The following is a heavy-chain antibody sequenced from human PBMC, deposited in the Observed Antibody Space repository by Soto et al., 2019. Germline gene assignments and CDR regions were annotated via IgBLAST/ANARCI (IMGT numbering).Heavy chain of an antibody. J-gene: IGHJ4*02. CDR1: GGSISSGGYY. CDR3: ARRCHWFGESTWYFDY. V-gene: IGHV4-31*03. CDR2: IYYIGST. D-gene: IGHD3-10*01. Sequence: QVQLQESGPGLVKPSQTLSLTCTVSGGSISSGGYYWSWIRQHPGKGLEWIGDIYYIGSTYYNPALKGRVTLSVDTSKHQVSLKLSSVSAADTAVYYCARRCHWFGESTWYFDYWGQGSLVTVSS.